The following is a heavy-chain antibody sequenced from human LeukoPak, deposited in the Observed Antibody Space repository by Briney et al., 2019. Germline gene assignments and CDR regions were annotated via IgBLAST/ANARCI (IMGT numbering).Heavy chain of an antibody. Sequence: PGGSLRLSCAASGFPFSTYGIQWVRQAPGKGLEWVAVISYDGSNKYYADSVRGRFAISRDNSKNALFLQMNSLRVEDTAIYYCAKGQQLDDGVFDSWGQGTLVTVSS. CDR2: ISYDGSNK. CDR3: AKGQQLDDGVFDS. J-gene: IGHJ4*02. CDR1: GFPFSTYG. D-gene: IGHD1-1*01. V-gene: IGHV3-30*18.